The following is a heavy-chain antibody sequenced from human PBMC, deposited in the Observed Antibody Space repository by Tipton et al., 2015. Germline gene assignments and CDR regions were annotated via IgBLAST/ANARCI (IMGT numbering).Heavy chain of an antibody. V-gene: IGHV4-4*02. CDR3: ARDPRDGYGHFDS. J-gene: IGHJ4*02. Sequence: TLSLTCSVSGDSISSSNWWSWVRQPPGKGLEWIGEIHHGGSTNYNPSLKSRVTMSVDTFRNQFSLRLSSVTAADTAVYYCARDPRDGYGHFDSWGQGILVTVSS. D-gene: IGHD5-18*01. CDR1: GDSISSSNW. CDR2: IHHGGST.